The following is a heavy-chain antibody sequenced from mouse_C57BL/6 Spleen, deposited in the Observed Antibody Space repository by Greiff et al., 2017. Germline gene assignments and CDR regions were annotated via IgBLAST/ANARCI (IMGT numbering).Heavy chain of an antibody. V-gene: IGHV1-26*01. J-gene: IGHJ4*01. CDR3: ARSELGGSNYAMDY. CDR1: GYTFTDYY. Sequence: EVQLQQSGPELVKPGASVKISCKASGYTFTDYYMNWVKQSHGKSLEWIGDINPNNGGTSYNQKFKGKATLTVDKSSSTAYMELRSLTSEDSAVYYCARSELGGSNYAMDYWGQGTSVTVSS. CDR2: INPNNGGT. D-gene: IGHD4-1*01.